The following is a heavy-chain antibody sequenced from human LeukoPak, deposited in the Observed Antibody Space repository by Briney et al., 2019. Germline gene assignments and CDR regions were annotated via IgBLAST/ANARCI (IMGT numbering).Heavy chain of an antibody. J-gene: IGHJ6*02. V-gene: IGHV3-21*01. CDR1: GFTFSSYT. CDR3: ARECHGDQGYGMDV. Sequence: GGSLRLSCAASGFTFSSYTMNWVRQAPGKGLEWVSYISSGSNYIYYADSERGRFTISRDNAKNSLYLQMNSLRAEDTAVYYCARECHGDQGYGMDVWGQGTTVTVSS. CDR2: ISSGSNYI. D-gene: IGHD4-17*01.